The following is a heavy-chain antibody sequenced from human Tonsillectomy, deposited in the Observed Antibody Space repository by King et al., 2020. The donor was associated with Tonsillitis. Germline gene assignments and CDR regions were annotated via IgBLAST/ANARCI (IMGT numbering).Heavy chain of an antibody. CDR3: AREGAKWEQLEYFDY. CDR1: GFTVSSNY. V-gene: IGHV3-66*01. CDR2: IYSGGDT. Sequence: VQLVESGGGLVQPGGSLRLSCAASGFTVSSNYMSWVRQAPGQGLEWVSVIYSGGDTYYAASVKGRFTISRDNSKNTLYLQMNSLRVEDTAVYYCAREGAKWEQLEYFDYWGQGTLVTVSS. D-gene: IGHD1-26*01. J-gene: IGHJ4*02.